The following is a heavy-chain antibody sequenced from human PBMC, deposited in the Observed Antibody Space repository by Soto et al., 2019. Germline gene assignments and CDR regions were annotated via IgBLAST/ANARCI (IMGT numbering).Heavy chain of an antibody. Sequence: GASVKVSCKASGYTFTSYDINWVRQATGQGLGWMGWMNPNSGNTGYAQKFQGRVTMTRNTSISTAYMELSSLRSEDTAVYYCARGRRAVYYYYYYMDVWGKGTTVTVSS. CDR1: GYTFTSYD. CDR2: MNPNSGNT. CDR3: ARGRRAVYYYYYYMDV. J-gene: IGHJ6*03. V-gene: IGHV1-8*01. D-gene: IGHD4-17*01.